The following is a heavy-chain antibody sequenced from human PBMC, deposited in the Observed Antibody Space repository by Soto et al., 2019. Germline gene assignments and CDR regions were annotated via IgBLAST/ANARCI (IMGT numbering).Heavy chain of an antibody. Sequence: RPSVKVSCKASGYTFTSYYMHWVRQAPGQGLEWMGIINPSGGSTSYAQKFQGRVTMTRDTSTSTVYMELSSLRSEDTAVYYCARDPSSRVAMAAHDAFDIWGQGTMVTVS. J-gene: IGHJ3*02. CDR1: GYTFTSYY. CDR2: INPSGGST. D-gene: IGHD5-18*01. CDR3: ARDPSSRVAMAAHDAFDI. V-gene: IGHV1-46*01.